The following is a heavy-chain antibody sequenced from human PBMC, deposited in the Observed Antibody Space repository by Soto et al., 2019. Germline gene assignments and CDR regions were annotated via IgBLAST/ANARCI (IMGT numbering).Heavy chain of an antibody. D-gene: IGHD3-22*01. Sequence: PGGSLRLSCAASGFSFSSYTMNWVRQAPGKGPEWVSSIISSSSHMYYAESVKGRFTISRDNAKNSLYLQMNSLRAEDTAVYYCVPHPYDSRVHIWGQGTMVTVS. V-gene: IGHV3-21*01. CDR2: IISSSSHM. CDR1: GFSFSSYT. CDR3: VPHPYDSRVHI. J-gene: IGHJ3*02.